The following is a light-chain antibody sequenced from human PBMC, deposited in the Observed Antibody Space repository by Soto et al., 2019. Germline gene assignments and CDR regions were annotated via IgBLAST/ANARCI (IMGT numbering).Light chain of an antibody. CDR1: HSIIKW. CDR2: EAS. V-gene: IGKV1-5*03. Sequence: DIQMTQAPTTLSASIGDMVTITCRASHSIIKWLAWYQQKPGKAPNLLIYEASTLQSGVPSRFSGSGSGTEFTLTISSLQPDDSATYYCQQYNTFLTFGGGTKVDI. CDR3: QQYNTFLT. J-gene: IGKJ4*01.